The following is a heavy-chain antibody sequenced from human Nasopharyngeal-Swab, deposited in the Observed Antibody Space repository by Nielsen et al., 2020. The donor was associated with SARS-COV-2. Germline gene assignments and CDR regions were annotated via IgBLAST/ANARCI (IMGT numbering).Heavy chain of an antibody. J-gene: IGHJ4*02. D-gene: IGHD1-26*01. Sequence: SETLSLTCAVSGGSVSGYYWSWIRQPPGDRLEWIGYINTIWVTKYNPSLNSRVSMSVDATRNQLSLNLWSMTAADTAMYFCARISLPQIVGATNPVDYWGQGTLVTVSA. CDR1: GGSVSGYY. CDR3: ARISLPQIVGATNPVDY. CDR2: INTIWVT. V-gene: IGHV4-59*02.